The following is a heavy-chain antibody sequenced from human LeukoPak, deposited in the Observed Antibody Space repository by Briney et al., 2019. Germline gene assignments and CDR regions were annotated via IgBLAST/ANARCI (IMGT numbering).Heavy chain of an antibody. CDR1: GGSISSYY. J-gene: IGHJ3*02. V-gene: IGHV4-59*12. CDR2: IYYSGST. D-gene: IGHD2-15*01. Sequence: SETLSLTCTVPGGSISSYYWSWIRQPPGKGLEWIGYIYYSGSTNYNPSLKSRVTISVDTSKNQFSLKLSSVTAADTAVYYCARLYCSGGTCYSDRGAFDIWGQGTMVTVSS. CDR3: ARLYCSGGTCYSDRGAFDI.